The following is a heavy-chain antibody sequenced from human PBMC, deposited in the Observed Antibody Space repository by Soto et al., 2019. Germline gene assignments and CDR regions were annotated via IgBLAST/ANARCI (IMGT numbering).Heavy chain of an antibody. D-gene: IGHD3-10*01. CDR2: IYYSGST. J-gene: IGHJ3*02. Sequence: QLQLQESGPGLVKPSETLSLTCTVSGDSISSSHYYWDWIRQPPGKGLEWIGSIYYSGSTYYNPSLKSRVTISVDTSKNQFSLILSSVTAADTAVYYCANRPGGRDDYYAIWGQGTMVTVSS. CDR1: GDSISSSHYY. CDR3: ANRPGGRDDYYAI. V-gene: IGHV4-39*01.